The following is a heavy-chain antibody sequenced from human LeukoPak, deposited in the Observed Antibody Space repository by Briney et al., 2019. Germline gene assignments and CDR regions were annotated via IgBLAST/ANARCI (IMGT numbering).Heavy chain of an antibody. CDR3: AKGRTVLNDALDV. J-gene: IGHJ3*01. Sequence: GGSLRLSCAASGFTLSRFWMNWVRQAPGKGLEWVSVISGSGGTTFYADPVKGRFTISRDNSNNTLYLQMNSLRVGDTAVYYCAKGRTVLNDALDVWGQGTMVTVSS. CDR2: ISGSGGTT. D-gene: IGHD4-11*01. V-gene: IGHV3-23*01. CDR1: GFTLSRFW.